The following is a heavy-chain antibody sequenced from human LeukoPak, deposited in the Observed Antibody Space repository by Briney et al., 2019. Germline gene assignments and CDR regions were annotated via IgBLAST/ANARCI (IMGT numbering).Heavy chain of an antibody. Sequence: GGSLRLSCAASGFTFSSYVMNWVRQAPGKGLEWVSGISGSGGTTNYADSVRGRFTISRDNSKNTLYLQMSSLRVEGTAVYYCAKGGAGEWGQGTLVIVSS. CDR3: AKGGAGE. V-gene: IGHV3-23*01. CDR2: ISGSGGTT. J-gene: IGHJ4*02. CDR1: GFTFSSYV. D-gene: IGHD2-15*01.